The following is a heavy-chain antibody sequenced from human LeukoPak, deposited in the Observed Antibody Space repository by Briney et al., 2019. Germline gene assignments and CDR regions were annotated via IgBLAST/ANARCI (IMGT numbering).Heavy chain of an antibody. Sequence: GGSLRLSCAASGFTFSSYGMHWVRQAPGKGLEWVAFIRYDGSNKYYADSVKGRFTISRDNSKNTLYLQMNSLRAEDTAVYYCAKDGLVVVPAASDYWGQGTLVTVSS. CDR1: GFTFSSYG. CDR2: IRYDGSNK. CDR3: AKDGLVVVPAASDY. J-gene: IGHJ4*02. V-gene: IGHV3-30*02. D-gene: IGHD2-2*01.